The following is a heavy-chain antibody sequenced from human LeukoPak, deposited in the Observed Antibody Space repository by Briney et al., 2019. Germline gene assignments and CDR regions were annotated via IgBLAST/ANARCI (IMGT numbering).Heavy chain of an antibody. CDR1: GFTFSSSG. D-gene: IGHD3-22*01. CDR2: IWYNGSNR. CDR3: ARAKGVSTGYRPTDY. J-gene: IGHJ4*02. Sequence: RGSLRLSCAASGFTFSSSGMHWVRQAPGKGLEWVAVIWYNGSNRYYADPVKGRFTVSRDNSKNTLYLQMNSLRAEDTAVYYCARAKGVSTGYRPTDYWGQGTLVTVSS. V-gene: IGHV3-33*01.